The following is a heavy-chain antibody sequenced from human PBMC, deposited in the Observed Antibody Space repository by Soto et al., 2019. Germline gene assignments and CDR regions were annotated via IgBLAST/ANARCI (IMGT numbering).Heavy chain of an antibody. Sequence: SETLSLTCTVSGDSISSINNYWSWIRQPPGEGLEWIGFISYSGTTSYSPSLKSRVAISLDTSKNQFSLSLDFVTAADTAVYYCARGRGYSYGLDPWGQGSLVT. CDR1: GDSISSINNY. CDR3: ARGRGYSYGLDP. D-gene: IGHD5-18*01. CDR2: ISYSGTT. J-gene: IGHJ5*02. V-gene: IGHV4-30-4*01.